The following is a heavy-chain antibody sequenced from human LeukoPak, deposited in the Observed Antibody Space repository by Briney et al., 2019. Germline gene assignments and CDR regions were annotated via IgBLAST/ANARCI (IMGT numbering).Heavy chain of an antibody. CDR2: INPSGGST. J-gene: IGHJ5*02. V-gene: IGHV1-46*01. CDR3: VRFGRNNWFDP. D-gene: IGHD3-10*01. CDR1: GYTFTSYY. Sequence: ASVKVSCKASGYTFTSYYMHWVRQAPGQGLEWMGIINPSGGSTSYAQKFQGRVTMTRDMSTSTVYMELSSLRSEDTAVYYCVRFGRNNWFDPWGQGTLVTVSS.